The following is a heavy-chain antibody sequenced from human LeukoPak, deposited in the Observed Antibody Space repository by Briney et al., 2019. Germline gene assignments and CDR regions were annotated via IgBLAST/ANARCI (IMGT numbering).Heavy chain of an antibody. CDR1: GGSISSYY. D-gene: IGHD2-15*01. Sequence: PSETLSLTCTVSGGSISSYYWSWIRQPPGKGLEWIGYIYYSGSTNYNPPLKSRVTISVDTSKNQFSLKLSSVTAADTAVYYCARVKGYCSGGSCYHYYYMDVWGKGTTVTVSS. J-gene: IGHJ6*03. V-gene: IGHV4-59*01. CDR3: ARVKGYCSGGSCYHYYYMDV. CDR2: IYYSGST.